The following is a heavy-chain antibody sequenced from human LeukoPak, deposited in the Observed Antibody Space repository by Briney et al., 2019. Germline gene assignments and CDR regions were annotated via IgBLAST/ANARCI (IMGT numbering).Heavy chain of an antibody. V-gene: IGHV3-7*01. Sequence: GGSLRLSCAASGLTFSSYWMSWVRQAPGKGLEWVANIKQDGSEKYYVDSVKGRFTISRDNAKNSLYLQMNSLRAEDTAVYYCARFIRDFDYWGQGTLVTVSS. CDR3: ARFIRDFDY. CDR1: GLTFSSYW. J-gene: IGHJ4*02. D-gene: IGHD3-10*01. CDR2: IKQDGSEK.